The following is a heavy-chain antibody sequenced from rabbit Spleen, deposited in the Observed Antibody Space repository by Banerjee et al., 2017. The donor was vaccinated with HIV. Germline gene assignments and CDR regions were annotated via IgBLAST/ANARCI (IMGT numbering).Heavy chain of an antibody. CDR1: GLSFISGYY. Sequence: QALEETGGDLGKPGTSLTLTCTASGLSFISGYYMCGVRQAPGKGLEWIACIGAGSGGTTYYANWAKGRFTISKTSSTTVTLQMTSLTVADTATYFCARFYAGYGDFGYAAMWGQGTLVTVS. CDR2: IGAGSGGTT. D-gene: IGHD7-1*01. J-gene: IGHJ4*01. V-gene: IGHV1S40*01. CDR3: ARFYAGYGDFGYAAM.